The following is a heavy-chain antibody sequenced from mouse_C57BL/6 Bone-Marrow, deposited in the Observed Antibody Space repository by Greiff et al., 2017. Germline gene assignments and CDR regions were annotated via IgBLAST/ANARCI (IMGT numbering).Heavy chain of an antibody. D-gene: IGHD2-5*01. Sequence: QVQLQQPGAELVKPGASVKLSCKASGYTFTSYWMQWVKQRPGQGLEWIGEIDPSDSSTNYNQKFKGKATLTVDTSSSTAYMQLSSLTSEDSAVNYCAREDSNYWFAYWGKGTLVTVSA. V-gene: IGHV1-50*01. CDR3: AREDSNYWFAY. CDR1: GYTFTSYW. CDR2: IDPSDSST. J-gene: IGHJ3*01.